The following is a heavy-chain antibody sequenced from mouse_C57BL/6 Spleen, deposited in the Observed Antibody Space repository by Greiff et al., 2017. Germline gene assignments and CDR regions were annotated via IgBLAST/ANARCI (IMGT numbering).Heavy chain of an antibody. CDR2: IDPSDSYT. V-gene: IGHV1-69*01. D-gene: IGHD2-3*01. Sequence: QVQLQQPGAELVMPGASVKLSCKASGYTFTSYWMHWVKQRPGQGLEWIGEIDPSDSYTNYNQKFQGKSTLTVDKSSSTAYMQLSSLTSEDSAVYYCARSGRADGYYVYPAWFAYWGQGTLVTVSA. J-gene: IGHJ3*01. CDR1: GYTFTSYW. CDR3: ARSGRADGYYVYPAWFAY.